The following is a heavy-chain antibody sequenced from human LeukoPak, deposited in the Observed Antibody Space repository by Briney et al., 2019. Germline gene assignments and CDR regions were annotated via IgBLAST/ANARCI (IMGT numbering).Heavy chain of an antibody. J-gene: IGHJ3*02. CDR1: GYTITGYY. CDR3: ARKRGVGVDTNAFDM. CDR2: INANNDGS. V-gene: IGHV1-2*02. Sequence: ASVKVSCKASGYTITGYYMLWVRQAPGQGLEWMGGINANNDGSVYAQKFQGRVTMTRDTSINTAYMELSRLRSDDTAVYYCARKRGVGVDTNAFDMWGQGTMVTVSS. D-gene: IGHD3-3*01.